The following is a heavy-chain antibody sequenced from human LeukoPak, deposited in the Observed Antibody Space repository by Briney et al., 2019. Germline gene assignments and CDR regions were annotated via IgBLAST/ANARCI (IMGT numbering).Heavy chain of an antibody. CDR1: GFTFSTYW. J-gene: IGHJ3*02. V-gene: IGHV3-74*01. Sequence: QPGGSLRLSCSASGFTFSTYWMHWVRQAPGKGLVWVSRINGDGSTTYYADSVKGRFTISRDSAKNSLYLQMNSLRAEDTAVYYCARGGGLDIWGHGTMVTVSS. CDR3: ARGGGLDI. CDR2: INGDGSTT.